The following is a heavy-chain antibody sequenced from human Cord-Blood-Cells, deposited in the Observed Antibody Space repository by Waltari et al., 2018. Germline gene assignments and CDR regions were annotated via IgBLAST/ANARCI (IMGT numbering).Heavy chain of an antibody. CDR2: INHSGST. CDR1: GGFLGGYC. J-gene: IGHJ4*02. D-gene: IGHD4-4*01. CDR3: ARFLGYSNYYFDY. Sequence: QVQLQQWGAGPLKPSETLSLTCAVYGGFLGGYCWSWIRQPPGKGLEWIGEINHSGSTNYNTSLKSRVTISVDTSKNQFSLKLSSVTAADTAVYYCARFLGYSNYYFDYWGQGTLVTVSS. V-gene: IGHV4-34*01.